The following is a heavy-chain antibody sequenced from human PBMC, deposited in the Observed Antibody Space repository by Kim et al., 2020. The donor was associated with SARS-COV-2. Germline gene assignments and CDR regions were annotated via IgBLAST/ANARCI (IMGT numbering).Heavy chain of an antibody. CDR3: ARIQWLDGNYFDY. D-gene: IGHD6-19*01. V-gene: IGHV5-51*01. CDR2: IYPGDSDT. CDR1: GYSFTRYW. J-gene: IGHJ4*02. Sequence: GESLKISCKGSGYSFTRYWIGWVRQMPGKGLEWMGIIYPGDSDTRYSPSFQGQVTISADKSISPAYLQWSSLKASDTAMYYCARIQWLDGNYFDYWGQGTLVTVAS.